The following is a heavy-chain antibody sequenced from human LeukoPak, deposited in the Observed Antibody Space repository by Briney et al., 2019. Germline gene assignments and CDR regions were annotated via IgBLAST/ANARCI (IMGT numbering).Heavy chain of an antibody. CDR2: TNYTSKLYN. CDR1: GDSVSNNSAD. Sequence: SQTLSLTCAISGDSVSNNSADWKWLRQSPTRGLEWLGRTNYTSKLYNDYALSVKTPITINADTSRNQFSLQLNSVTPEDTAVYYCARWTINWGQGTLVTVSS. J-gene: IGHJ4*02. D-gene: IGHD3/OR15-3a*01. CDR3: ARWTIN. V-gene: IGHV6-1*01.